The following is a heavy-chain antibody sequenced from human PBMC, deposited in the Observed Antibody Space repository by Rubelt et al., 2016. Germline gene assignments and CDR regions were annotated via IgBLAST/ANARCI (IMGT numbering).Heavy chain of an antibody. J-gene: IGHJ6*02. CDR3: ARVRSSGPWSDYYYGMDV. D-gene: IGHD3-10*01. CDR2: INHSGST. Sequence: QVQLQQWGAGLLKPSETLSLTCAVYGGSFSGYYWSWIRQPPGKGLEWIGEINHSGSTNYNPSLKSRVSISVDTSKNQFSLKLSSVTAADTAVYYCARVRSSGPWSDYYYGMDVWGQGTTVTVSS. V-gene: IGHV4-34*01. CDR1: GGSFSGYY.